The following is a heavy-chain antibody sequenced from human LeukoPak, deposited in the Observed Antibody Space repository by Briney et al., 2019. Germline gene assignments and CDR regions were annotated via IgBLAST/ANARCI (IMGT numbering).Heavy chain of an antibody. CDR2: MYYSGST. J-gene: IGHJ5*02. CDR3: ARDSGTTGEVKFDP. CDR1: GGSISSYH. D-gene: IGHD3-10*01. V-gene: IGHV4-59*01. Sequence: PSETLSLTCTVSGGSISSYHWSWIRQPPGKGLEWIGNMYYSGSTNYNPPLRSRVTISVDTSKNQFSLKLSSVTAADTAVYYCARDSGTTGEVKFDPCGQGTLVTVSS.